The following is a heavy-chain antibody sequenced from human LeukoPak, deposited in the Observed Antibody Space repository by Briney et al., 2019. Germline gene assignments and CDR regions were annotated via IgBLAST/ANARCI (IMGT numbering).Heavy chain of an antibody. CDR2: IYYSGTT. D-gene: IGHD1-1*01. Sequence: PSETLSLTCTVSGGSISSYYWSWIRQPPGKGLEWIGYIYYSGTTNYNPSLKSRVTISVDTSKNQFSLKLSSVTAADTAVYYCAREGRELEEPPHWFDPWGQGTLVTVSS. J-gene: IGHJ5*02. CDR1: GGSISSYY. V-gene: IGHV4-59*01. CDR3: AREGRELEEPPHWFDP.